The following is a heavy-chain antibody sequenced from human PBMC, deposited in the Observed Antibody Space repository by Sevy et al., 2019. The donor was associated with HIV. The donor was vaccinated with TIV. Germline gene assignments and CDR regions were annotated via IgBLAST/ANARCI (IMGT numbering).Heavy chain of an antibody. D-gene: IGHD4-4*01. V-gene: IGHV3-7*03. Sequence: GGSLRLSCAASGFIFSDYWMTWVRQAPGKGLEWVATIRLDGSARYYASSVKGRFTISRDNAKNSLFLQMNSLRVEDTAVYYCARAFRREAYTPDYWSQGSLVTVSS. J-gene: IGHJ4*02. CDR1: GFIFSDYW. CDR2: IRLDGSAR. CDR3: ARAFRREAYTPDY.